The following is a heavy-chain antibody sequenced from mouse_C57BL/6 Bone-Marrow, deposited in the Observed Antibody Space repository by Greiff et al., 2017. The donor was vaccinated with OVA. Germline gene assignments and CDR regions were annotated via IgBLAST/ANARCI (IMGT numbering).Heavy chain of an antibody. D-gene: IGHD5-1*01. J-gene: IGHJ3*01. CDR1: GYTFTSYW. Sequence: QVQLQQPGAELVKPGASVKLSCKASGYTFTSYWMQWVKQRPGQGLEWIGEIDPSDSYTNYNQKFKGKATLTVDTSSSTAYMQLSSLTSEDSAVYYCARLEDLLWCAYWGQGTLVTVSA. V-gene: IGHV1-50*01. CDR3: ARLEDLLWCAY. CDR2: IDPSDSYT.